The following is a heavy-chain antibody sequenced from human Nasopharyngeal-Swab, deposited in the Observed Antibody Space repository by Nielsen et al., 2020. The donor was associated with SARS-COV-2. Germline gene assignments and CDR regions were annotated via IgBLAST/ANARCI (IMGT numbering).Heavy chain of an antibody. CDR3: ARVRTGYSSGWYLTEYFHH. Sequence: WIRQPPGKGLEWIWYIYYSGSTNYNPSLKSRVTISVDTSKNQFSLQLSSVTAADTAVYYCARVRTGYSSGWYLTEYFHHWGQGTLVTVSS. J-gene: IGHJ1*01. V-gene: IGHV4-59*01. CDR2: IYYSGST. D-gene: IGHD6-19*01.